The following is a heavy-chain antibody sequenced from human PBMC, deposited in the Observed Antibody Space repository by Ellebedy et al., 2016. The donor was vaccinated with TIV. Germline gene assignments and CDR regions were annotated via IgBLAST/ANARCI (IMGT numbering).Heavy chain of an antibody. Sequence: SETLSLTCTVSGYSISSGYYWGWIRPPPGKGLEWIGTIYHSGSTYYNPSLKSRVTISVDTSKNQFSLKLSSVTAADTAVYYCASKGAYRKYYGMDVWGQGTTVTVSS. CDR2: IYHSGST. CDR1: GYSISSGYY. CDR3: ASKGAYRKYYGMDV. V-gene: IGHV4-38-2*02. J-gene: IGHJ6*02. D-gene: IGHD3-16*02.